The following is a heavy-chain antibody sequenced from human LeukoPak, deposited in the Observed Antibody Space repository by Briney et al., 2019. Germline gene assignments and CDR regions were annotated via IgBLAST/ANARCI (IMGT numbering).Heavy chain of an antibody. CDR3: ARAEGVVVFPGMDV. D-gene: IGHD2-15*01. J-gene: IGHJ6*02. V-gene: IGHV4-31*03. CDR1: GGSISSGGYY. Sequence: PSQTLSLTCTVSGGSISSGGYYWSWIRQHPGKGLEWIGYIYYSGSTYYNPSLKSRVTISVDTSKNQFSLKLSSVTAADTAVYYCARAEGVVVFPGMDVWGQGTTVTVSS. CDR2: IYYSGST.